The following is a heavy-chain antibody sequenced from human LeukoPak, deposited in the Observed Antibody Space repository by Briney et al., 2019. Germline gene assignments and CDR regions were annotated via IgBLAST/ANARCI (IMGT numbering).Heavy chain of an antibody. CDR2: IYTSGST. D-gene: IGHD6-19*01. CDR1: GGSISSYY. V-gene: IGHV4-4*07. CDR3: ARGGDSSGFY. J-gene: IGHJ4*02. Sequence: PSETPSLTCTVSGGSISSYYWSWIRQPAGKGLEWIGRIYTSGSTNYNPSLKSRVTISVDKSKNQFSLKLSSVTAADTVVYYCARGGDSSGFYWGQGTLVTVSS.